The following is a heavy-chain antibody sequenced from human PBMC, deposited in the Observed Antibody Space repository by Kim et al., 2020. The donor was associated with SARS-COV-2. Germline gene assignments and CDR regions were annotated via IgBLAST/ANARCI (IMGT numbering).Heavy chain of an antibody. CDR3: ARHLRSTFGGVIVMGNDY. J-gene: IGHJ4*02. V-gene: IGHV4-39*01. Sequence: SETLSLTCTVSGGSISSSSYYWGWIRQPPGKGLEWIGSIYYSGSTYYNPSLKSRVTISVDTSKNQFSLKLSSVTAADTAVYYCARHLRSTFGGVIVMGNDYWGQGTLVTVSS. CDR1: GGSISSSSYY. CDR2: IYYSGST. D-gene: IGHD3-16*02.